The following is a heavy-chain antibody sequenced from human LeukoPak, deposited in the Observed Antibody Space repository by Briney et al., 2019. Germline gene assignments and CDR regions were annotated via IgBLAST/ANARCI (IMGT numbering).Heavy chain of an antibody. CDR1: GFTFDDYA. D-gene: IGHD2-15*01. J-gene: IGHJ6*02. Sequence: GRSLRLSCAASGFTFDDYAMHRVRQAPGKGLEWVSGISWNSGSIGYADSVKGRFTISRDNAKNSLYLQMNSLRAEDTALYYCAKAPRIYYYYYGMDVWGQGTTVTVSS. CDR3: AKAPRIYYYYYGMDV. CDR2: ISWNSGSI. V-gene: IGHV3-9*01.